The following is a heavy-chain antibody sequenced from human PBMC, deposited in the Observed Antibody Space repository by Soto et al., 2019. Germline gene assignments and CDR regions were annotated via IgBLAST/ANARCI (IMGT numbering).Heavy chain of an antibody. V-gene: IGHV4-34*02. J-gene: IGHJ3*02. Sequence: QVQLQQRGAGLLKPSETLSLTCAVLGGSLSDYYWTWIRQPPGKGLEWTGEINHSGSTSYNPSLKSRLTLSVDKSTKEFSLNLSSVTAADTAAYHCVRGRAFMSRVAFDIWGQGTMVTVSS. D-gene: IGHD1-26*01. CDR2: INHSGST. CDR3: VRGRAFMSRVAFDI. CDR1: GGSLSDYY.